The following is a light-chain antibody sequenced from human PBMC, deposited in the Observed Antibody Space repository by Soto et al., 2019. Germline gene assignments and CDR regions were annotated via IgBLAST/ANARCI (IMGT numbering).Light chain of an antibody. V-gene: IGLV1-51*01. J-gene: IGLJ2*01. CDR3: GAWESSLSAVL. Sequence: QSVLTQPPSVSAAPRQKVTISCSGSSSNIGNNYVSWYHQLQGTTPKLLIHDNNKRPSAIPDRCSGSKSGTSATLDTTALQTAEDGDYYCGAWESSLSAVLFGGGTQLTVL. CDR2: DNN. CDR1: SSNIGNNY.